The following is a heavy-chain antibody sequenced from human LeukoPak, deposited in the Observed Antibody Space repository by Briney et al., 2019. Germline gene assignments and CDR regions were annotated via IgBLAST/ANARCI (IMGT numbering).Heavy chain of an antibody. CDR2: IYHSGST. Sequence: SETLSLTCAVSGGSISSSNWWSWVRQPPGKGLEWIGEIYHSGSTNYNPSLKSRVTISVDKSKNQFSLKLSSVTAADTAVYYCARGGTHCSSTSCYPYMDVWGKGTTVTVSS. CDR1: GGSISSSNW. D-gene: IGHD2-2*01. CDR3: ARGGTHCSSTSCYPYMDV. J-gene: IGHJ6*03. V-gene: IGHV4-4*02.